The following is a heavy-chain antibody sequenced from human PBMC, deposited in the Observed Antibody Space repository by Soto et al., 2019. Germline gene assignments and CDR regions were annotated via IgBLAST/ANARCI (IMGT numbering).Heavy chain of an antibody. V-gene: IGHV1-2*02. CDR3: ARGRGSSSNNFFDP. CDR2: INPNSGGT. CDR1: GYTFINYY. Sequence: ASVKVSCKASGYTFINYYMHWVRQAPGQGLDWMGWINPNSGGTNLAQKFQGRVTMTRDTSISTAYMELSRLTSDDTAVYYCARGRGSSSNNFFDPWGQGTLVTVSS. J-gene: IGHJ5*02. D-gene: IGHD6-6*01.